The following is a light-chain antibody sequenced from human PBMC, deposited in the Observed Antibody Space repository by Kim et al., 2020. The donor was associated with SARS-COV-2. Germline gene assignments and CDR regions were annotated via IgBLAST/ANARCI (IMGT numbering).Light chain of an antibody. Sequence: APGKAATITCGGDDIGTKSVHWYQQKPGQAPVLVIYYDTDRPSGIPERFSASNAGNTATLTVSRVKAGDEADYYCQVWDSGSDQWVFGGGTQLTVL. J-gene: IGLJ3*02. CDR3: QVWDSGSDQWV. V-gene: IGLV3-21*04. CDR2: YDT. CDR1: DIGTKS.